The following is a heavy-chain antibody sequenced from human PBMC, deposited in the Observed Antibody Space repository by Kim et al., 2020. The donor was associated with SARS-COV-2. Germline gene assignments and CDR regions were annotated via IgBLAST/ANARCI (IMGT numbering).Heavy chain of an antibody. V-gene: IGHV3-23*01. CDR3: AKTRQWLRDGMDV. Sequence: GGSLRLSCVASGFTFSSYSMSWVRQAPGKGLEWVSVIAGSDGTTRYADSVKGRFTISRDNPKNTLYLQMNSLRAEDTALYYCAKTRQWLRDGMDVWGQGT. CDR1: GFTFSSYS. J-gene: IGHJ6*02. D-gene: IGHD5-12*01. CDR2: IAGSDGTT.